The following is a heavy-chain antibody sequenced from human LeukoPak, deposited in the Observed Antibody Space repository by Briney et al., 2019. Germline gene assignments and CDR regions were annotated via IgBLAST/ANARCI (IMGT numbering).Heavy chain of an antibody. CDR1: GYTFTDYF. CDR3: ARGPSSGAFDI. J-gene: IGHJ3*02. Sequence: ASVKVSCKVSGYTFTDYFMHWLRQAPGQGPEWMGWINTNSAGTKSAHKFLGKVTMTRDTSISTAYMELSRLISDDAAVYYCARGPSSGAFDIWGQGTMVTVSS. V-gene: IGHV1-2*02. CDR2: INTNSAGT. D-gene: IGHD6-6*01.